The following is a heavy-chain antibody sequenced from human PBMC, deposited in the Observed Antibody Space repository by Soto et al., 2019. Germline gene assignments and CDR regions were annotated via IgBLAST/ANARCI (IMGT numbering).Heavy chain of an antibody. CDR2: ISAYNGNT. CDR3: ARDFVYYDFWSGYLYYYYYGMDV. CDR1: GYTFTSYG. Sequence: ASVKVSCKASGYTFTSYGISWVRQAPGQGLEWMGWISAYNGNTNYAQKLQGRVTMTTDTSTSTAYMERRSLRSDDTAVYYCARDFVYYDFWSGYLYYYYYGMDVWGQGTTVTVS. V-gene: IGHV1-18*04. J-gene: IGHJ6*02. D-gene: IGHD3-3*01.